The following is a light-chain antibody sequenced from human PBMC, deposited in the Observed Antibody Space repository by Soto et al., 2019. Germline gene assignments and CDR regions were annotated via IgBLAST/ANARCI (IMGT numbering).Light chain of an antibody. CDR3: QHYNSYSEA. CDR2: KAS. Sequence: DIQMTQSPSTLSGSVGDRVTITCRASQTISSWLARYQQKPGKAPKLLIYKASTLKSGVPSRFSGSGSGTEFTPTISSLQPDDFATYYCQHYNSYSEALGQGTKVDIK. CDR1: QTISSW. J-gene: IGKJ1*01. V-gene: IGKV1-5*03.